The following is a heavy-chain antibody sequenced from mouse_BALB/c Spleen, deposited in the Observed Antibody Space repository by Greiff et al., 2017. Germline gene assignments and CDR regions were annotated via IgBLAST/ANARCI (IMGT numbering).Heavy chain of an antibody. Sequence: DVKLVESGPGLVKPSQSLSLTCTVTGYSITSDYAWNWIRQFPGNKLEWMGYISFSGSTSYNPSLKRRLSITRDTSKNQFFLQLNYVTTEDTATYDCARDCDYGPLYSIDDWGQGTSVTGSS. CDR3: ARDCDYGPLYSIDD. D-gene: IGHD2-4*01. V-gene: IGHV3-2*02. CDR2: ISFSGST. CDR1: GYSITSDYA. J-gene: IGHJ4*01.